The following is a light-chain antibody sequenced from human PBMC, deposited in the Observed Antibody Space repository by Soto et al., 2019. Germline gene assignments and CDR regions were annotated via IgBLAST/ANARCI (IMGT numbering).Light chain of an antibody. CDR1: QSVPRSY. J-gene: IGKJ1*01. CDR3: HQYGSIPRT. Sequence: EIVLTQSPGTLSLSPEERATLSCRASQSVPRSYLAWYQQKPGQAPMLLIYGASSRATGTPDRFSGSGSGTDFTLTISRLEPEDFAVYYCHQYGSIPRTFGQGTKVEIK. V-gene: IGKV3-20*01. CDR2: GAS.